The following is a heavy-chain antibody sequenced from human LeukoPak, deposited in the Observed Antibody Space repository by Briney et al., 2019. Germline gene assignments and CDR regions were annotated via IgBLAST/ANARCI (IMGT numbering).Heavy chain of an antibody. CDR2: IGTAGDT. V-gene: IGHV3-13*01. D-gene: IGHD2-2*01. CDR3: ARVLADQLTDY. J-gene: IGHJ4*02. CDR1: GFTFSSYD. Sequence: GGSLRLSCAASGFTFSSYDMHWVRQATGKGLEWVSAIGTAGDTYYPGSVKGRFTISRDNSKNTLYLQMNSLRAEDTAVFYCARVLADQLTDYWGQGTLVTVSS.